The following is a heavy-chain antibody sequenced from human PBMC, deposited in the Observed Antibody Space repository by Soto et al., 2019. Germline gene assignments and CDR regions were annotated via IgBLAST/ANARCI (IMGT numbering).Heavy chain of an antibody. CDR3: ARYCSSTSCYSNWFDP. V-gene: IGHV4-30-2*01. J-gene: IGHJ5*02. D-gene: IGHD2-2*02. CDR2: IYHSGST. CDR1: GGSISSGGYS. Sequence: PSETLSLTCAVSGGSISSGGYSWSWIRQPPGKGLEWIGYIYHSGSTYYNPSLKSRVTISVDRSKKQFSLKLSSVTAADTAVYYCARYCSSTSCYSNWFDPWGQGTLVTVSS.